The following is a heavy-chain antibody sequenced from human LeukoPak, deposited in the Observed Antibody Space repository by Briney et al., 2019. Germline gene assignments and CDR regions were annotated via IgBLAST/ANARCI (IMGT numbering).Heavy chain of an antibody. V-gene: IGHV3-48*03. D-gene: IGHD2-2*01. CDR1: GFTFSSYE. CDR2: ISSSGSTI. Sequence: GGSLRLSCAASGFTFSSYEMNWVRQAPGKGLEWVSYISSSGSTIYYADSVKGRFTISRDNAKNSLYLQMNGLRAEDTAVYYCAREMRGAMNYYYYGMDVWGQGTTVTVSS. J-gene: IGHJ6*02. CDR3: AREMRGAMNYYYYGMDV.